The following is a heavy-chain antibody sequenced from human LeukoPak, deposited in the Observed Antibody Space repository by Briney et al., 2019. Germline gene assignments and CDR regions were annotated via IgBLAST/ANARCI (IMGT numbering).Heavy chain of an antibody. CDR1: GFTFSSCA. CDR2: ISYDGSNQ. D-gene: IGHD6-19*01. V-gene: IGHV3-30-3*01. CDR3: ARPSSGPDY. Sequence: GGSLRLSCAASGFTFSSCAMHWVRQAPGKGLEWVAVISYDGSNQYYADSVKGRFTISRDNSKNTLYLQMNSLRAEDTAVYYCARPSSGPDYWGQGTLVTVSS. J-gene: IGHJ4*02.